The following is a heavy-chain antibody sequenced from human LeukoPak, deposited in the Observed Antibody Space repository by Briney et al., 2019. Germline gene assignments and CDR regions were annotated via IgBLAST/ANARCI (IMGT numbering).Heavy chain of an antibody. CDR2: IKQDGSEK. CDR3: ARVGFGELFNYYFDY. V-gene: IGHV3-7*03. Sequence: GGSLRLSCVASGFTFNSYWMSWVRQAPGKGLEWVANIKQDGSEKYYVDSVKGRFTISRDNAKNTLYLQMNSLRSEDTAVYYCARVGFGELFNYYFDYWGQGTLVTVSS. J-gene: IGHJ4*02. CDR1: GFTFNSYW. D-gene: IGHD3-10*01.